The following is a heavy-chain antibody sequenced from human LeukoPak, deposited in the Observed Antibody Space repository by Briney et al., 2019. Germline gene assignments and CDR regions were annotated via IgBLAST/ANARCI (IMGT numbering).Heavy chain of an antibody. CDR3: AKQLGYCSDGSCYFPY. CDR2: ISNNGGYT. CDR1: GFTFSSSA. Sequence: GGSLRLSCAASGFTFSSSAMSWVRQAPGKGLEWVSAISNNGGYTYYADSVQGRFTISRDNSKSTLCLQMNSLRAEDTAVYYFAKQLGYCSDGSCYFPYWGQGTLVTVSS. V-gene: IGHV3-23*01. D-gene: IGHD2-15*01. J-gene: IGHJ4*02.